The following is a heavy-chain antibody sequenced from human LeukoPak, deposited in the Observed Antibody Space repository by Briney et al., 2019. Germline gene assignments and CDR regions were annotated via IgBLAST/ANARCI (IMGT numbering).Heavy chain of an antibody. D-gene: IGHD2-2*02. Sequence: SETLSLTCAVYGGSFSGYCWSWIRQPPGKGLEWIGEINHSGSTNYNPSLKSRVTISVDTSKNQFSLKLSSVTAADTAVYYCARYQLVYPTNWFDPWGQGTLVTVSS. J-gene: IGHJ5*02. CDR2: INHSGST. CDR3: ARYQLVYPTNWFDP. CDR1: GGSFSGYC. V-gene: IGHV4-34*01.